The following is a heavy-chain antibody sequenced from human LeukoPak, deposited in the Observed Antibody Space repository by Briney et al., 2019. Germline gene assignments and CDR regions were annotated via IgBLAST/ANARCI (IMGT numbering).Heavy chain of an antibody. D-gene: IGHD6-19*01. CDR3: ARGLGGWYYYYYGMDV. V-gene: IGHV4-34*01. Sequence: TSETLSLTCAVYGGSFSGYYWSWIRQPPGKGLEWIGEINHSGSTNYNPSLKSRVTISVDTSKNQFSLKLSSVTAADTAVYYCARGLGGWYYYYYGMDVWGQGTTVTVSS. J-gene: IGHJ6*02. CDR1: GGSFSGYY. CDR2: INHSGST.